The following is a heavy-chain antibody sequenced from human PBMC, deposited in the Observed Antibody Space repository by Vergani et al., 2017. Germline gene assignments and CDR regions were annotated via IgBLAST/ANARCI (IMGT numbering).Heavy chain of an antibody. V-gene: IGHV3-9*01. CDR2: ISWNSGAV. J-gene: IGHJ3*01. Sequence: EVDLVESGGGLAQPGGSLRLSCEASGITFWKFGMHWVRQGPGKGLEWVSGISWNSGAVDYADSVRGRFTLSRDNAKNSLFLEMNSLRFEDTAVYFCTKGSVYYYDSAGHGYDPYTGFDLWGQGTLVTVSS. CDR1: GITFWKFG. CDR3: TKGSVYYYDSAGHGYDPYTGFDL. D-gene: IGHD3-22*01.